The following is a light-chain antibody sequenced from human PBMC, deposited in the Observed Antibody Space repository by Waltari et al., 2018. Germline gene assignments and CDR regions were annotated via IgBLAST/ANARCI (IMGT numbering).Light chain of an antibody. CDR1: SSDVGAYNY. CDR2: GFS. CDR3: ASYISYSTLEL. V-gene: IGLV2-14*03. J-gene: IGLJ3*02. Sequence: QSALTQPASVSGSPGQSISISCTGTSSDVGAYNYVSWYQQHPGKAPRLSIFGFSIRPSWVSSRFSGSKSGNTASLTISGLQGEDEAKYYCASYISYSTLELFGGGTSLTVL.